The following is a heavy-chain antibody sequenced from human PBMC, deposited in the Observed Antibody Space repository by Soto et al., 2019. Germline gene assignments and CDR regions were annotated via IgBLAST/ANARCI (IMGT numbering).Heavy chain of an antibody. J-gene: IGHJ4*02. V-gene: IGHV2-5*02. D-gene: IGHD3-16*01. Sequence: QITLKESGPTLVRPTQTLTLTCTVSGFSLDTWGVGVGWIRQSPGKAPEWLALIYWDDDKRYSPSLKNRLTITQHTSKNQVVLTLTSMTPVDPVTYYCARDLGSWGSSYFYRWGQGTLVTVSS. CDR3: ARDLGSWGSSYFYR. CDR1: GFSLDTWGVG. CDR2: IYWDDDK.